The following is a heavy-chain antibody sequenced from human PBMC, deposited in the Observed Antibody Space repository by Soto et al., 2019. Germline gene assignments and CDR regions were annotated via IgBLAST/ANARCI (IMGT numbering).Heavy chain of an antibody. J-gene: IGHJ4*02. Sequence: GSLRLSCVASGFTFSSYSMVWVRQAPGKGLEWISYIFVSSTTIYYADSVKGRFTVSRDNAQKSLFLVMNSLRAEGTAVYYCARDKDWAFDYWGQGTLVTVSS. D-gene: IGHD3-9*01. V-gene: IGHV3-48*04. CDR1: GFTFSSYS. CDR3: ARDKDWAFDY. CDR2: IFVSSTTI.